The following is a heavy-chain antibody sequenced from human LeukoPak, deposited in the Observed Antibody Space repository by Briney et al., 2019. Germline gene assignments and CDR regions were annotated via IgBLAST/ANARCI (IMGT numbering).Heavy chain of an antibody. J-gene: IGHJ4*02. Sequence: GRSLRLSCAASGFTFSSYAMHWVRQAPGKGLEWVAVISYDGSNKYYADSVKGRFTISRDNSKNTLYLQMNSLRAEDTAVYYCARGESRTVFDYWGQGTLVTVSS. V-gene: IGHV3-30-3*01. CDR3: ARGESRTVFDY. CDR1: GFTFSSYA. CDR2: ISYDGSNK.